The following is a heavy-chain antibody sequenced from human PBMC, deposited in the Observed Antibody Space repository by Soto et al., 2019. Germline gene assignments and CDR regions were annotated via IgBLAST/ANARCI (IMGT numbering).Heavy chain of an antibody. CDR3: ASEKPLDTAMPPSNYYYYGMDV. CDR2: ISYDGSNK. D-gene: IGHD5-18*01. V-gene: IGHV3-30-3*01. CDR1: GFTFSSYA. Sequence: QPGGSLRLSCAASGFTFSSYAMHWVRQAPGKGLEWVAVISYDGSNKYYADSVKGRFTISRDNSKNTLYLQMNSLRAEDTAVYYCASEKPLDTAMPPSNYYYYGMDVWGQXTTVTVSS. J-gene: IGHJ6*02.